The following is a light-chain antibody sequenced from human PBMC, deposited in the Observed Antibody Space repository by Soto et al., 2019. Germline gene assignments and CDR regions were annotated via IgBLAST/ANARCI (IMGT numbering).Light chain of an antibody. CDR1: QGISSY. J-gene: IGKJ1*01. Sequence: AIRMTQSPSSFSASPGDRVTITCRASQGISSYLAWYQQKPGKAPKLLIYAASTLQSGVPSRFSGSGSGTDFTLTISCLQSEDFATYYWQQYYSYPWTFGQGTKVEIK. CDR2: AAS. CDR3: QQYYSYPWT. V-gene: IGKV1-8*01.